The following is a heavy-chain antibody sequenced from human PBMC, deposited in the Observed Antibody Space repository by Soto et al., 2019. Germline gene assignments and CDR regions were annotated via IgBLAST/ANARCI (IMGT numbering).Heavy chain of an antibody. CDR3: TTARFGRYYYYCYFMDV. CDR2: IKSKTDGGTT. CDR1: GFTFSNAW. Sequence: EVQLVESGGGLVKPGGSLRLSCAASGFTFSNAWMSWVRQAPGKGLEWVGRIKSKTDGGTTDYAAPVKGRFTISRDDSKNTLYLQMNSLKTEDTAVYYCTTARFGRYYYYCYFMDVWGKGTTVTVSS. D-gene: IGHD3-10*01. J-gene: IGHJ6*03. V-gene: IGHV3-15*01.